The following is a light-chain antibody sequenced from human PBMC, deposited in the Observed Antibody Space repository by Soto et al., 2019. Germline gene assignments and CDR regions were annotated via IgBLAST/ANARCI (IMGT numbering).Light chain of an antibody. J-gene: IGKJ3*01. CDR3: QQAHSFPLT. Sequence: DIQMTQSPSSVSASVGDRVTITCRASRDINKWLAWHQQKPGKAPNLLIFSASSLQSGVPSRFSGSGSGTDFTLTITSLQPEDVAIYYCQQAHSFPLTFGPGTKVDLK. CDR1: RDINKW. V-gene: IGKV1-12*01. CDR2: SAS.